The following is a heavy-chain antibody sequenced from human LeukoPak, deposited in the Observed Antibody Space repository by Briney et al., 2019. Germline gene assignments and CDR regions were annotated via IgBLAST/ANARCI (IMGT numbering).Heavy chain of an antibody. CDR2: ISYDGSNK. CDR3: ARDRAGWYLPSDDMDV. J-gene: IGHJ6*02. CDR1: GFTFSSYA. V-gene: IGHV3-30*14. D-gene: IGHD6-19*01. Sequence: SGGSLRLSCAASGFTFSSYAMHWVRQAPGKGLEWVAVISYDGSNKYYADSVKGRFTISRDNSKDTLYLQMNSLRAEDTAVYYCARDRAGWYLPSDDMDVWGQGTTVTVSS.